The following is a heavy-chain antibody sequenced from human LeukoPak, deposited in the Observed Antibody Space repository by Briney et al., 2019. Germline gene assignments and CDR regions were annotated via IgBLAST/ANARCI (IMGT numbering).Heavy chain of an antibody. Sequence: GRSLRLSCAASGFTASNYAMHWVRQAPGKGLEWVSAISGSGGSTYYADSVKGRFTISRDNSKNTLYLQMNSLRAEDTAVYYCAKGPPVEMATVFDYWGQGTLVTVSS. CDR2: ISGSGGST. CDR3: AKGPPVEMATVFDY. J-gene: IGHJ4*02. CDR1: GFTASNYA. V-gene: IGHV3-23*01. D-gene: IGHD5-24*01.